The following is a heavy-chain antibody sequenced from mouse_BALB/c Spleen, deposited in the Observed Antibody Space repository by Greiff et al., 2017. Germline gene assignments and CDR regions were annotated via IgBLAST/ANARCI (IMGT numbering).Heavy chain of an antibody. Sequence: EVKVVESGGGLVKPGGSLKLSCAASGFTFSDYYMYWVRQTPEKRLEWVATISDGGSYTYYPDSVKGRFTISRDNAKNNLYLQMSSLKSEDTAMYYCARGLLWYRGFAYWGQGTLVTVSA. CDR2: ISDGGSYT. CDR3: ARGLLWYRGFAY. J-gene: IGHJ3*01. V-gene: IGHV5-4*02. D-gene: IGHD2-1*01. CDR1: GFTFSDYY.